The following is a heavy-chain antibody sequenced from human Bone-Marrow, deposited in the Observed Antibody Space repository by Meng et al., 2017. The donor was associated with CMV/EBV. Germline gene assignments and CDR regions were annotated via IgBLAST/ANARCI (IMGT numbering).Heavy chain of an antibody. D-gene: IGHD1-26*01. Sequence: HVQLQEAGPGLGKPSDTRSLPSTASGCSISSYYWSCIRQPAGKGLEWIGRIYTSGSTNYNPSLKSRVTMSVDTSKNQFSLKLSSVTAADTAVYYCAREGGVGRPTHPDPELPLYNWFDPWGQGTLVTVSS. CDR2: IYTSGST. V-gene: IGHV4-4*07. J-gene: IGHJ5*02. CDR3: AREGGVGRPTHPDPELPLYNWFDP. CDR1: GCSISSYY.